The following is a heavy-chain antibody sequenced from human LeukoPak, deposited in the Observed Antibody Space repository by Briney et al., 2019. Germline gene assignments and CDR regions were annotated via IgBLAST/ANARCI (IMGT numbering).Heavy chain of an antibody. J-gene: IGHJ5*02. D-gene: IGHD6-13*01. CDR2: INPNSGVT. V-gene: IGHV1-2*06. CDR1: GYTFTGYY. CDR3: ARYKPGIALA. Sequence: ASVKVSCKASGYTFTGYYMHWVRQAPGQGVEWMGRINPNSGVTNYAQKFQGRVTMTRETSISTAYMELSRLRSDDTAVYYCARYKPGIALAWGQGTLVTVSS.